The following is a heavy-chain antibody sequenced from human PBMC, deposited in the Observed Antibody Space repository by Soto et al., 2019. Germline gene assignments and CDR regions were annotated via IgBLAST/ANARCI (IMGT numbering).Heavy chain of an antibody. Sequence: SSETLSLTCTVSGGSISSSSYYWGWIRQPPGKGLEWIGSIYYTGSTYYNPSLKSRVTISVDTSKSEFSLKLSSVTAADTAVYYCARQGIPYGSESYYIGSFDYWGQGTLVTVSS. CDR2: IYYTGST. CDR3: ARQGIPYGSESYYIGSFDY. V-gene: IGHV4-39*01. CDR1: GGSISSSSYY. D-gene: IGHD3-10*01. J-gene: IGHJ4*02.